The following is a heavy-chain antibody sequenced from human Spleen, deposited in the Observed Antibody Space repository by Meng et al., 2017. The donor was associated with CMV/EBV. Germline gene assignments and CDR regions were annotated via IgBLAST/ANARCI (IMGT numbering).Heavy chain of an antibody. Sequence: SVKVSCKTSGGILNGYAISWVRQAPGQGLEWMGGIIAICHTTNYAQKFQGRVTITTDEPTSTVYMELSGLRSEDTAVYYCARNPNYYGSGSSGYFDYWGQGTLVTVSS. V-gene: IGHV1-69*05. CDR3: ARNPNYYGSGSSGYFDY. D-gene: IGHD3-10*01. CDR1: GGILNGYA. J-gene: IGHJ4*03. CDR2: IIAICHTT.